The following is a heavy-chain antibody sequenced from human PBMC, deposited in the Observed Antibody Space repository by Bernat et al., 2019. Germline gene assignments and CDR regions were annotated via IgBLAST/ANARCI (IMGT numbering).Heavy chain of an antibody. J-gene: IGHJ3*02. D-gene: IGHD3-10*01. Sequence: QVQLVESGGGVVQPGRSLRLSCAASGFTFSSYGMHWVRQAPVKGLEWVAVIWYDGSNKYYAASVKGRFTISRDNSKNTLYLQMNSLRAEDTAVYYCARDRDGILLWFREGSDAFDIWGQGTIVTVSS. CDR1: GFTFSSYG. CDR3: ARDRDGILLWFREGSDAFDI. CDR2: IWYDGSNK. V-gene: IGHV3-33*01.